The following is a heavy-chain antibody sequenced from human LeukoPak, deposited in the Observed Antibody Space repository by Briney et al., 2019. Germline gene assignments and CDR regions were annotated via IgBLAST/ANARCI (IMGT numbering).Heavy chain of an antibody. CDR2: IYYGGST. D-gene: IGHD5-18*01. CDR3: ARGGGHSYGLLDS. V-gene: IGHV4-59*01. J-gene: IGHJ4*02. Sequence: SETLSLTCTVSGGSISSYYWTWIRQPPGKGLEWIGYIYYGGSTNYNPSLKSRVTISVDTSKNQFSLIISSVTAADTAVYYCARGGGHSYGLLDSWGQGTLVTVSS. CDR1: GGSISSYY.